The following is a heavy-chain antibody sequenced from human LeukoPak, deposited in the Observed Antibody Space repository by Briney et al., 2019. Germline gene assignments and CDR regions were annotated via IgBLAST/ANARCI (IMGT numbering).Heavy chain of an antibody. CDR2: ITASGDNT. J-gene: IGHJ4*02. D-gene: IGHD5-18*01. CDR1: GFTFSSYA. CDR3: AKGNGYSYGRYYFDY. Sequence: GGSLRLSCAASGFTFSSYAMGWVRQAPGKGLEWVSAITASGDNTYYADSVKGRVTISRDNSKNTLYLQMNSLRAEDTAVYYCAKGNGYSYGRYYFDYWGQGTLVTVSS. V-gene: IGHV3-23*01.